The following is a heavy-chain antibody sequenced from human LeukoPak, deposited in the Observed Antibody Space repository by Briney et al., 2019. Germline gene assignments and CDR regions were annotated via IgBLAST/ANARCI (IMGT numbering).Heavy chain of an antibody. V-gene: IGHV3-23*01. CDR1: GFTVSYNY. D-gene: IGHD4-17*01. CDR3: AKVDYGDKAPLDY. Sequence: GGSLRLSCAVSGFTVSYNYMSWVRQAPGKGLEWISSISSTGGTTYYADSVKGRFTISRDNSKNTVYLQMNSLRAEDTAVYYCAKVDYGDKAPLDYWGQGTLVTVSS. J-gene: IGHJ4*02. CDR2: ISSTGGTT.